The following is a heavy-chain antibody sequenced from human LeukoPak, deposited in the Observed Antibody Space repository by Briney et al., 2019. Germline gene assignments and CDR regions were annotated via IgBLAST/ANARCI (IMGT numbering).Heavy chain of an antibody. CDR2: ISTSGGTI. CDR1: GFIFSNYW. Sequence: GGSLRLSCAASGFIFSNYWMHWVRQAPGKGLEWVSYISTSGGTIYYADSVKGRFTISRDNAKNSLYLQMKSLRAEDTAVYYCARVEAKFGELLASDYWGQGTLVTVYS. D-gene: IGHD3-10*01. CDR3: ARVEAKFGELLASDY. J-gene: IGHJ4*02. V-gene: IGHV3-48*04.